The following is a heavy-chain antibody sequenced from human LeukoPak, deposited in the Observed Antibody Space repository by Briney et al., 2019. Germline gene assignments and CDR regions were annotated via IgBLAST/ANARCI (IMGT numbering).Heavy chain of an antibody. D-gene: IGHD2-15*01. CDR3: AKDRCSGGSCYTNWFDP. CDR2: ISGSGGST. CDR1: GFTFDDHG. Sequence: GGSLRLSCAASGFTFDDHGMSWVRQAPGKGLEWVSAISGSGGSTYYADSVKGRFTISRDNSKNTLYLQMNSLRAEDTAVYYCAKDRCSGGSCYTNWFDPWGQGTLVTVSS. J-gene: IGHJ5*02. V-gene: IGHV3-23*01.